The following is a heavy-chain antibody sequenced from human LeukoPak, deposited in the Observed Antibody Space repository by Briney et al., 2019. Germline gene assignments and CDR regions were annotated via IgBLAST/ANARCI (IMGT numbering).Heavy chain of an antibody. CDR3: ARRYCSGGSCYSDNWFDP. Sequence: SETLSLTCTVSGGSISSSSYYWGWIRQPPGKGLEWIGSIYYSGSTYYNPSLKSRVTISADTSKNQFSLKLSSVTAADTAVYYCARRYCSGGSCYSDNWFDPWGQGTLVTVSS. CDR1: GGSISSSSYY. CDR2: IYYSGST. D-gene: IGHD2-15*01. V-gene: IGHV4-39*01. J-gene: IGHJ5*02.